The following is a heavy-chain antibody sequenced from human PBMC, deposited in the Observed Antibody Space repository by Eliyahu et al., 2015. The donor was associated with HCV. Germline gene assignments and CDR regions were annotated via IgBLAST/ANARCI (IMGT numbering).Heavy chain of an antibody. Sequence: QVQLQQWGAGLLRPSETLSLTCAVYGGSFSGYYWXWIRQAPGKGLEWIGEIKHTGSTNYNPSLKSRVTISVDTSKNQFSLKLSSLTAADTAVYYCARGQIDITMIVVVVAATEYYFDSWGQGTLVTVSS. D-gene: IGHD3-22*01. CDR2: IKHTGST. J-gene: IGHJ4*02. CDR1: GGSFSGYY. CDR3: ARGQIDITMIVVVVAATEYYFDS. V-gene: IGHV4-34*01.